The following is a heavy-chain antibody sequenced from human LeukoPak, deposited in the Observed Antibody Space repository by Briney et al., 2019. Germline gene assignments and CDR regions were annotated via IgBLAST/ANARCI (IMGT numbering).Heavy chain of an antibody. Sequence: PSETLSLTCTVSGGSTSSSTYYWDWIRQPPGKGLEWIGNIYDSGTTHYNPSLKSRVTISVDTSENQFSLKLNSVTAADTAIYYCATHRRSGSGGSENAFEIWGQGTMVTVSS. CDR3: ATHRRSGSGGSENAFEI. CDR2: IYDSGTT. J-gene: IGHJ3*02. D-gene: IGHD5-12*01. CDR1: GGSTSSSTYY. V-gene: IGHV4-39*01.